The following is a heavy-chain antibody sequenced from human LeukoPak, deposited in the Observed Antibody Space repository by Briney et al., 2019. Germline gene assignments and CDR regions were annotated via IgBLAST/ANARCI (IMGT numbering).Heavy chain of an antibody. CDR2: INPNSGGT. V-gene: IGHV1-2*02. D-gene: IGHD3-3*01. CDR1: GYTFTGYY. Sequence: ASVKVSCKASGYTFTGYYIHWVRQAPGQGLEGMGWINPNSGGTNYAQKFQGRVTMTRDTSISTAYMELSRLRSDDTAVYYCARASYDFWSGYYPYYYYYYIDVWGKGTTVTVSS. J-gene: IGHJ6*03. CDR3: ARASYDFWSGYYPYYYYYYIDV.